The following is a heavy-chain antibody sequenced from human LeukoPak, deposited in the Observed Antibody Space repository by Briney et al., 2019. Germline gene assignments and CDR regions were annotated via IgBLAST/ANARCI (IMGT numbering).Heavy chain of an antibody. Sequence: SDTLSLTCTVSGGSFSSYYWSWIRQPPGQGLEWIGYIYYSGSTNYNPSLKSRVTISVDTSKNQFSLKLSSVTAADTAVYYCARDSGLNHFDYWGEGTLVTVSS. CDR3: ARDSGLNHFDY. J-gene: IGHJ4*02. CDR1: GGSFSSYY. CDR2: IYYSGST. D-gene: IGHD1-26*01. V-gene: IGHV4-59*01.